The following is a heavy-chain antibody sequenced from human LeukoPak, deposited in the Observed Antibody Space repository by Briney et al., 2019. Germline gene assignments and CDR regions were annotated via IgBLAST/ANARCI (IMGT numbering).Heavy chain of an antibody. J-gene: IGHJ4*02. CDR1: GGSFSGYY. V-gene: IGHV4-34*01. Sequence: SETLSLTCAVYGGSFSGYYWSWIRQPPGKGLEWIGEINHSGSTNYNPSLKSRVTISVDTSKNQFSLKLSSVTAADTAVYYCARRSRALGYYDSSGYYYAGTYKFDYWGQGTLVTVSS. D-gene: IGHD3-22*01. CDR3: ARRSRALGYYDSSGYYYAGTYKFDY. CDR2: INHSGST.